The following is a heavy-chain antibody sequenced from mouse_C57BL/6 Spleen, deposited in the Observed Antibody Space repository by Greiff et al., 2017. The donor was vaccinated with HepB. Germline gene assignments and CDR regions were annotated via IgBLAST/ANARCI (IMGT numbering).Heavy chain of an antibody. CDR2: IDPENGDT. CDR3: TTRPGDYDDGYFDV. CDR1: GFNIKDDY. V-gene: IGHV14-4*01. D-gene: IGHD2-4*01. J-gene: IGHJ1*03. Sequence: VQLQQSGAELVRPGASVKLSCTASGFNIKDDYMHWVKQRPEQGLEWIGWIDPENGDTEYASKFQGKATITADTPSNTAYLQLSSLTSEDTSVYYCTTRPGDYDDGYFDVWGTVTTVTVSS.